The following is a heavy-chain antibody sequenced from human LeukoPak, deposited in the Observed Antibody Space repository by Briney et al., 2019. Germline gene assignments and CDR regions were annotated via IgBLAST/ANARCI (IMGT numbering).Heavy chain of an antibody. D-gene: IGHD2-2*01. J-gene: IGHJ4*02. V-gene: IGHV4-34*01. CDR2: INHSGST. Sequence: PSETLSLTCAVYGGSFSGYYWSWIRQPPGKGLEWIGEINHSGSTNYNPSLKSRVTISVDTSKNQFSLKLSSVTAADTAVYYCARLNIVVVPALDYWGQGTLVTVSS. CDR3: ARLNIVVVPALDY. CDR1: GGSFSGYY.